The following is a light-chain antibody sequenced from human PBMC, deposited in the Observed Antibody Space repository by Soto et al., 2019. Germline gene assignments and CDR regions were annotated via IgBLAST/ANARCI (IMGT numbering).Light chain of an antibody. J-gene: IGKJ1*01. CDR3: QQYNNWWT. CDR1: QSVSNN. CDR2: GAS. Sequence: EIVMTQSPATLSVSPGERATLSCRASQSVSNNLAWYQQKPGQAPRLLISGASTRATGIPDRFSGSGSGTEFTLTISSLQSEDVAVYYCQQYNNWWTFGQGTKVGIK. V-gene: IGKV3-15*01.